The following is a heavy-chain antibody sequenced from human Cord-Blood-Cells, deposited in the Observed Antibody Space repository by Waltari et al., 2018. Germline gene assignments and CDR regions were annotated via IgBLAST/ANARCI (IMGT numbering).Heavy chain of an antibody. J-gene: IGHJ6*02. CDR1: GYSFTSYS. CDR3: ARTGPDQLLSNYYYGMDV. CDR2: IYPGDSDT. Sequence: EVQLVQSGAEAKKPGESLKISCKGSGYSFTSYSTGWVRQMPGKGLEWMGIIYPGDSDTTYSPSFQGQVTISADKSISTAYLQWSSLKASDTAMYYCARTGPDQLLSNYYYGMDVWRQETTVTVSS. D-gene: IGHD2-2*01. V-gene: IGHV5-51*01.